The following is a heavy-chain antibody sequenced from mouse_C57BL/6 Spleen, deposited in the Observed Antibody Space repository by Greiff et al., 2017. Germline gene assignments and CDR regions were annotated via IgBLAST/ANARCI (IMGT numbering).Heavy chain of an antibody. CDR1: GYTFTDYY. CDR3: ARRGLRWYFDV. D-gene: IGHD2-4*01. V-gene: IGHV1-26*01. J-gene: IGHJ1*03. Sequence: EVQLQQSGPELVKPGASVKISCKASGYTFTDYYMNWVKQSHGKSLEWIGDINPNNGGTSYNQKFKGKATLTVDKSSSTAYMELRSLTSEDSAVYYCARRGLRWYFDVWGTGTTVTVSS. CDR2: INPNNGGT.